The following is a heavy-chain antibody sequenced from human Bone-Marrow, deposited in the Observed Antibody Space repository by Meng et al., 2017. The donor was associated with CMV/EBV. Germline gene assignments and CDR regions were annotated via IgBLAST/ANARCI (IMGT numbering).Heavy chain of an antibody. CDR2: ISYDGSNR. CDR1: GFTFSNYG. D-gene: IGHD1-14*01. J-gene: IGHJ5*02. V-gene: IGHV3-30*18. Sequence: CAASGFTFSNYGMHWVRQAPGKGLEWVAVISYDGSNRYYADSVKGRFTISRDNSNSTLNLQMNSLRVEDMAVYYCAKDLAGTLRFDPWGQGTLVTVSS. CDR3: AKDLAGTLRFDP.